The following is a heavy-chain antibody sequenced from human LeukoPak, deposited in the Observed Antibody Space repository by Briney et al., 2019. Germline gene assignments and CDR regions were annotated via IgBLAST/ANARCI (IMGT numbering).Heavy chain of an antibody. Sequence: ASVKVSCKASGYTFTSYYMHWVRQAPGQGLERMGIINPSGGSTSYAQKFQGRVTMTRDTSTSTVYMELSSLRSEDTAVYYCARGASRRPYQLLEVGLRWFDPWGQGTLVTVSS. CDR3: ARGASRRPYQLLEVGLRWFDP. V-gene: IGHV1-46*01. D-gene: IGHD2-2*01. J-gene: IGHJ5*02. CDR1: GYTFTSYY. CDR2: INPSGGST.